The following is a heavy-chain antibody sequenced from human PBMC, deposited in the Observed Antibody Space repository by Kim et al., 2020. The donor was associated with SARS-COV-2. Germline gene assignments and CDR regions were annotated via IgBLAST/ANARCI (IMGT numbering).Heavy chain of an antibody. CDR3: ARGVGWAYYYGSKGFFDY. CDR1: GGSISSSNW. CDR2: IYHSGST. Sequence: SETLSLTCAVSGGSISSSNWWSWVRQPPGKGLEWIGEIYHSGSTNYNPSLKSRVTISVDKSKNQFSLKLSSVTAADTAVYYCARGVGWAYYYGSKGFFDYWGQGTLVTVSS. J-gene: IGHJ4*02. V-gene: IGHV4-4*02. D-gene: IGHD3-10*01.